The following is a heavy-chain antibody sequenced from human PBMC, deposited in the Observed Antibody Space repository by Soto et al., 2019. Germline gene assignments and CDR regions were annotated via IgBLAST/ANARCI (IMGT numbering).Heavy chain of an antibody. V-gene: IGHV3-23*01. CDR3: GSRSSGWYFDY. J-gene: IGHJ4*02. CDR2: ISGSGGST. Sequence: EVQLLESGGGLVQPGGSLRLSCAASGFTFSSYAMSWVRQAPGKGLEWVSIISGSGGSTYYADSVKGRFTISRDNSKNTLYRQMNSLRAEDTAVYYCGSRSSGWYFDYWGQGTLVTVSS. CDR1: GFTFSSYA. D-gene: IGHD6-19*01.